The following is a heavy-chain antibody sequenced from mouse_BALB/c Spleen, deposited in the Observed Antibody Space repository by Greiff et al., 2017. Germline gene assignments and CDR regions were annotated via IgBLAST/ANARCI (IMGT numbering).Heavy chain of an antibody. CDR3: ARENRYDAMDY. Sequence: EVKLMESGGGLVQPGGSLKLSCAASGFTFSSYGMSWVRQTPDKRLELVATINSNGGSTYYPDSVKGRFTISRDNAKNTLYLQMSSLKSEDTAMYCCARENRYDAMDYWGQGTSVTVSS. CDR1: GFTFSSYG. J-gene: IGHJ4*01. D-gene: IGHD2-14*01. V-gene: IGHV5-6-3*01. CDR2: INSNGGST.